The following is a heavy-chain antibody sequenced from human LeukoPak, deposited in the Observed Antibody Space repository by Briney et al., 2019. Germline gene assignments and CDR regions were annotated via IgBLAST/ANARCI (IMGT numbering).Heavy chain of an antibody. CDR2: IYTSGST. V-gene: IGHV4-61*02. CDR1: GRSISSGSYY. D-gene: IGHD6-6*01. CDR3: ARGPSSPEDAFDI. J-gene: IGHJ3*02. Sequence: PSQTLSLICTVSGRSISSGSYYWRWIRKPAGKGLEWIGRIYTSGSTNYHPSLKSRVTISEDTSKNLFSLKLSDVTAADSAVYYYARGPSSPEDAFDIWGQGTMVTVSS.